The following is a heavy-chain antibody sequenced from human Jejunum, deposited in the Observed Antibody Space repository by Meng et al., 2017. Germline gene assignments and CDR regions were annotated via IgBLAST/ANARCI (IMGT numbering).Heavy chain of an antibody. V-gene: IGHV3-23*01. J-gene: IGHJ3*01. CDR1: GFTLSSNT. D-gene: IGHD3-22*01. CDR3: AKDVANPLMIVGVHKWGGAAFDV. CDR2: MSGRGGST. Sequence: GESLKISCAASGFTLSSNTMSWVRQAPGKGLESVSAMSGRGGSTYYADSVKGRFTISRDNSKNTLYLQMNSLRAEDTAVYYCAKDVANPLMIVGVHKWGGAAFDVWGQGTMVTVSS.